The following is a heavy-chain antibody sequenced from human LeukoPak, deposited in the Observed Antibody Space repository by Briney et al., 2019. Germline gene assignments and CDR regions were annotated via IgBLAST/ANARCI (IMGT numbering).Heavy chain of an antibody. CDR2: NIPIFGTA. Sequence: SVKDSCKASRGTFSSYAICWVRVAPGQGPELMGGNIPIFGTANYAEKFQGRVTITTGDTTSTAYMELSSMRSEDKAVYYCGTAYYYDSSGYYGSWDQGPGGTVSS. D-gene: IGHD3-22*01. J-gene: IGHJ1*01. CDR1: RGTFSSYA. CDR3: GTAYYYDSSGYYGS. V-gene: IGHV1-69*05.